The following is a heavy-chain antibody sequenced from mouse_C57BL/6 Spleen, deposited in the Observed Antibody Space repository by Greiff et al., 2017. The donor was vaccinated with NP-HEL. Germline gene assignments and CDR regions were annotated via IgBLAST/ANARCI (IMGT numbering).Heavy chain of an antibody. CDR3: AREDGYYDFDY. CDR1: GFTFSDYY. V-gene: IGHV5-16*01. CDR2: INSDGSST. J-gene: IGHJ2*01. Sequence: EVKLVESEGGLVQPGSSMKLSCTASGFTFSDYYMAWVRQVPEKGLEWVANINSDGSSTYYLDTLKSRFIMSRDNAKNILYLQLSSLTSEDTATYYCAREDGYYDFDYWGQGTTLTVSS. D-gene: IGHD2-3*01.